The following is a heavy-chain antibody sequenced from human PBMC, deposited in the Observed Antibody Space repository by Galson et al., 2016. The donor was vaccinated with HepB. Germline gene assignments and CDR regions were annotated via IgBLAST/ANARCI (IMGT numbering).Heavy chain of an antibody. CDR2: IYSSGDT. CDR3: ACPVPLGD. J-gene: IGHJ4*02. Sequence: SLRLSCAASGFIVSTNYMTWVRQAPGKGLEWVSIIYSSGDTYYADSVQGRFTISRDNSKNTLYLQMNSLRVEDTAVYYCACPVPLGDWGQGTLVTVSS. D-gene: IGHD2-21*01. CDR1: GFIVSTNY. V-gene: IGHV3-53*01.